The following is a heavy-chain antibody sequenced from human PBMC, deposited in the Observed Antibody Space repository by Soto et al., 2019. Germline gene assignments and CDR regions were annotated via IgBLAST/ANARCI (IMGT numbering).Heavy chain of an antibody. J-gene: IGHJ3*02. CDR3: TREIFCRNTSCYPPEAFDI. CDR2: IRSKAYGGTT. CDR1: GFSFGDYA. V-gene: IGHV3-49*03. D-gene: IGHD2-2*01. Sequence: PGVSLRLSCTASGFSFGDYAMSWFRQAPGKGLEWVGFIRSKAYGGTTEYAASVKGRFTISRDDSKSIAYLQMNSLKTEDTAVYYCTREIFCRNTSCYPPEAFDIWGQGTMVTVSS.